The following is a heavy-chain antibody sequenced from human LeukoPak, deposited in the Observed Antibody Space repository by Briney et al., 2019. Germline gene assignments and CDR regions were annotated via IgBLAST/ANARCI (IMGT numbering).Heavy chain of an antibody. D-gene: IGHD3-16*01. CDR2: ITWNSDNI. CDR1: GFTFDDYA. CDR3: AKGGGGRLIYYYYMDV. J-gene: IGHJ6*03. V-gene: IGHV3-9*03. Sequence: GGSLRLSCAASGFTFDDYAMHWVRQAPGKGLEWVSGITWNSDNIEYADSVKGRFTISRDNARNSLYLQMNSLRAEDMALYYCAKGGGGRLIYYYYMDVWGKGTTVTVSS.